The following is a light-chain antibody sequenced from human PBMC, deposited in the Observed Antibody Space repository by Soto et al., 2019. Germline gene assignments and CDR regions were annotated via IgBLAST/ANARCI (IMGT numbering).Light chain of an antibody. CDR1: SSDIGAYTS. Sequence: QSVLTQPASVSGSPGQSITISCTGTSSDIGAYTSVSWYQQHPDKAPKLIIYSVSYRSSGVSDRFSGSKSDNTASLTISGLHTEDEADYYCSSSTSSSTYLFGTGTQLTVL. CDR2: SVS. J-gene: IGLJ1*01. V-gene: IGLV2-14*03. CDR3: SSSTSSSTYL.